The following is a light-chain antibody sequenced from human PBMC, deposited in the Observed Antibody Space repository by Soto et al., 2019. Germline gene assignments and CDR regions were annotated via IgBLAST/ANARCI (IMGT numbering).Light chain of an antibody. V-gene: IGKV1-9*01. CDR1: QGISSY. CDR2: AAS. J-gene: IGKJ2*01. Sequence: DIQLTQSPSFLSASVGDRVTITCRASQGISSYLAWYQQKPGKAPKLLIYAASTLQSGVPSRFSGSGSGTEFTLTISNLQPEDFATYYCQQLNSYPTTFGQGTKLEIK. CDR3: QQLNSYPTT.